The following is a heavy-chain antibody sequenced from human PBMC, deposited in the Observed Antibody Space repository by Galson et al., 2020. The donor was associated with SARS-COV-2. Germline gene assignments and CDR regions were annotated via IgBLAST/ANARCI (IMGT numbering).Heavy chain of an antibody. J-gene: IGHJ6*02. Sequence: SQTLSLTCAISGDSVSSNNAVWSWIRQSPSRGLEWLGRTYYRSNRYYEFAVSVKGRLTLNPDTSKNQFSLQLDSVTPEDTAVYYCARENDMVWGTPNPMDVWGQGTTVIVSS. CDR2: TYYRSNRYY. CDR1: GDSVSSNNAV. CDR3: ARENDMVWGTPNPMDV. D-gene: IGHD3-10*01. V-gene: IGHV6-1*01.